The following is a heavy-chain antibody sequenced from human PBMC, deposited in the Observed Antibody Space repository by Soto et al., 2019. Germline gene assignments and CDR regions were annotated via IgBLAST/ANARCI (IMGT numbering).Heavy chain of an antibody. V-gene: IGHV1-69*13. Sequence: SVKVSCKASGGTFSSYAISWVRQAPGQGLEWMGGIIPIFGTANYAQKFQGRVTITADESTSTAYMELSSLRSEGTAVYYCARHPTTRWYFDYWGQGTLVTVSS. CDR3: ARHPTTRWYFDY. CDR2: IIPIFGTA. J-gene: IGHJ4*02. CDR1: GGTFSSYA. D-gene: IGHD1-1*01.